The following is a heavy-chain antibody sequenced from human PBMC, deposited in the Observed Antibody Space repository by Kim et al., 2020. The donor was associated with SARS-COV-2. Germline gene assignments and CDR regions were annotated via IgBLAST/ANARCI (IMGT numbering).Heavy chain of an antibody. CDR3: ARSDYQLPDYYYYMDV. CDR2: ISYDGSNK. J-gene: IGHJ6*03. D-gene: IGHD2-2*01. V-gene: IGHV3-30*04. CDR1: GFTFSSYA. Sequence: GGSLRLSCAASGFTFSSYAMHWVRQAPGKGLEWVAVISYDGSNKYYADSVKGRFTMSRDNSKNTLYLQMNSLRAEDTAVYYCARSDYQLPDYYYYMDVWGKGTTVTVSS.